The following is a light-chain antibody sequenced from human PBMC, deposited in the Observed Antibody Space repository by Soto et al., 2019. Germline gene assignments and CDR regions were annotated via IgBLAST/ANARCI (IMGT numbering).Light chain of an antibody. CDR1: QSVSSSY. CDR3: QQYGSSPPYT. Sequence: EIVLTQSPGTLSLSPGERATFSCRARQSVSSSYLAWYQQKPGQAPRLLIYGASNRATGIPDRFSGSGSGTDFTLTISRLEPEDFAIYYCQQYGSSPPYTFGRGTKVDIK. V-gene: IGKV3-20*01. CDR2: GAS. J-gene: IGKJ2*01.